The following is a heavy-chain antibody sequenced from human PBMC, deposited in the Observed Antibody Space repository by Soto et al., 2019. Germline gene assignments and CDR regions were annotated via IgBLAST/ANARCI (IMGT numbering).Heavy chain of an antibody. V-gene: IGHV4-39*01. CDR3: ASAYSSSWYSRSFDP. CDR2: IYYSGST. CDR1: GGSISSSSYY. D-gene: IGHD6-13*01. Sequence: QLQLQESGPGLVKPSETLSLTCTVSGGSISSSSYYWGWIRQPPGKGLEWIGSIYYSGSTYYNPSLKSRVPISVDTSKNQFSLKLSSVPAADTAVYYCASAYSSSWYSRSFDPWGQGTLVTVSS. J-gene: IGHJ5*02.